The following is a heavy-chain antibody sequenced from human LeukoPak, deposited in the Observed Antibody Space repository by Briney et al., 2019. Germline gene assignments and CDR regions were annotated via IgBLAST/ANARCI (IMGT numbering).Heavy chain of an antibody. D-gene: IGHD3-22*01. Sequence: SETLSLTCTVSGGSISSYYWSWIRQPPGKGLGWIGYIYYSGSTNYNPSLKSRVTISVDTSKNQFSLKLSSVTAADTAVYYCARNLYDYYDSSGPFDYWGQGTLVTVSS. CDR2: IYYSGST. CDR3: ARNLYDYYDSSGPFDY. V-gene: IGHV4-59*01. CDR1: GGSISSYY. J-gene: IGHJ4*02.